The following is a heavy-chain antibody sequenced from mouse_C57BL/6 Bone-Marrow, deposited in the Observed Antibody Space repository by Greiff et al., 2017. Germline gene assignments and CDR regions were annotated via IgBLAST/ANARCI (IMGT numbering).Heavy chain of an antibody. V-gene: IGHV2-9-1*01. CDR3: ARCYSSISYYFDY. CDR1: GFSLTSYA. D-gene: IGHD1-1*01. Sequence: VMLVESGPGLVAPSQSLSITCTVSGFSLTSYAISWVRQPPGKGLEWLGVIWTGGGTNYNSARKSRRCISTDNNKSQVFLKMNSLQTDDTARYYCARCYSSISYYFDYWGQGTTLTVSS. CDR2: IWTGGGT. J-gene: IGHJ2*01.